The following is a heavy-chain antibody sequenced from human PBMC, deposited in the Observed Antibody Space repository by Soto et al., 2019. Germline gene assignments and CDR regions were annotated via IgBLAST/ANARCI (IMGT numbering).Heavy chain of an antibody. CDR3: ARGRYGDYQRRTYYMDV. V-gene: IGHV4-34*01. D-gene: IGHD4-17*01. J-gene: IGHJ6*03. Sequence: SETLSLTCAVYGGSFSGYYWSWIRQPPGKGLEWIGEINHSGSTNYNPSLKSRVTISVDTSKNQFSLKLGSVTAADTAVYYCARGRYGDYQRRTYYMDVWGKGTTVTVSS. CDR2: INHSGST. CDR1: GGSFSGYY.